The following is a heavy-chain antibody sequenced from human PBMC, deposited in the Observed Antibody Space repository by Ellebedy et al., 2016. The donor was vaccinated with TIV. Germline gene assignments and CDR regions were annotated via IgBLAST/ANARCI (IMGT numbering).Heavy chain of an antibody. CDR3: AKEQGHGLPFDY. Sequence: GGSLRLSCVGSGFTFSSSGMHWVRQAPGKGLQWVSYISSGSSTIYYADSVKGRFTISRDNAKNSLYLQMNSLRAEDTAVYYCAKEQGHGLPFDYWGQGALVSVSS. J-gene: IGHJ4*02. D-gene: IGHD2-8*01. CDR1: GFTFSSSG. CDR2: ISSGSSTI. V-gene: IGHV3-48*04.